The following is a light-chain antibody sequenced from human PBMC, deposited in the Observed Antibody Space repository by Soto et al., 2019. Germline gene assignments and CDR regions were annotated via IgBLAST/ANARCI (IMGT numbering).Light chain of an antibody. CDR2: DVF. Sequence: QSVLTQPPSASGSPGQSVTISCSGTSSDIGGYNCVSWYQQHPGKAPKLMIYDVFKRPSGVPDRFSGSKSGNTASLTVSGLQAEDEADYYCTSYAGSNNVCVFGTGTKLTVL. V-gene: IGLV2-8*01. J-gene: IGLJ1*01. CDR3: TSYAGSNNVCV. CDR1: SSDIGGYNC.